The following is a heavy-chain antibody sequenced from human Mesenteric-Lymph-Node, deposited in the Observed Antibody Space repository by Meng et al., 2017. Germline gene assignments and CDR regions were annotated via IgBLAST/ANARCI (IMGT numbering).Heavy chain of an antibody. V-gene: IGHV1-18*04. CDR1: GYTFTDYY. CDR3: ARDRASDYYDSSGYWANFDY. CDR2: ISAYNGNT. J-gene: IGHJ4*02. Sequence: ASVKVSCKASGYTFTDYYMDWVRQAPGQGLEWMGWISAYNGNTNYAQKLQGRVTMTTDTSTSTAYMELRSLSSDDTAVYYCARDRASDYYDSSGYWANFDYWGQGTLVTVSP. D-gene: IGHD3-22*01.